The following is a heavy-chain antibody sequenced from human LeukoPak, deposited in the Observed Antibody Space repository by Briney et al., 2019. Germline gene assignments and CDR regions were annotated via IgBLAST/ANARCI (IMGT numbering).Heavy chain of an antibody. J-gene: IGHJ3*01. CDR2: ISSSSSYI. CDR1: GFTFSSYS. V-gene: IGHV3-21*01. Sequence: GGSLRLSCAASGFTFSSYSMNWVRQAPGKGLEWVSSISSSSSYIYYADSVKGRFTISRDNAKNSLYLQMNSLRAEDTATYFCARRGTDASFSFFDVWGQGTMVTVSS. CDR3: ARRGTDASFSFFDV. D-gene: IGHD1-1*01.